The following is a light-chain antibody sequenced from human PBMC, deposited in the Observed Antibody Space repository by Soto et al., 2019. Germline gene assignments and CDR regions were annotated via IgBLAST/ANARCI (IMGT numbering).Light chain of an antibody. CDR1: QIVSSSY. CDR3: QQYGSSPWT. CDR2: GAS. Sequence: EIVLTQSPGTLSLSPGERATLSCRASQIVSSSYLAWYQQKPGQAPRLLIHGASSRATGIPDRFSGSGSGTDFTLTISRLEPEDFAVYYCQQYGSSPWTFGQGTTVEIK. J-gene: IGKJ1*01. V-gene: IGKV3-20*01.